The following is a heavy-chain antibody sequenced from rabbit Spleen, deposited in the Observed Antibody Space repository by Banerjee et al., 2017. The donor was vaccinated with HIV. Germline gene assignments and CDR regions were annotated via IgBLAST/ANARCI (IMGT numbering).Heavy chain of an antibody. CDR2: IDTGSDNT. D-gene: IGHD6-1*01. J-gene: IGHJ6*01. CDR1: GIDFSRYY. CDR3: VRGDYGGYGYSYYGMDL. Sequence: QSLEESGGDLVKPGASLTLTCTASGIDFSRYYMCWVRQAPGKGLEWIGCIDTGSDNTWYTSWAKGRFTISKTSSTTVTLQMASLAAADTATYFCVRGDYGGYGYSYYGMDLWGPGTLVTVS. V-gene: IGHV1S40*01.